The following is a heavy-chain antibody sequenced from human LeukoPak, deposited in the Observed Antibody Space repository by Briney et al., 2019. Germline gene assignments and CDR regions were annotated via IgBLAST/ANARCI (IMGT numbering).Heavy chain of an antibody. CDR2: INPNSGGT. Sequence: ASAKVSCKASGYTFTGYYMHWVRQAPGQGLEWMGWINPNSGGTNYAQKFQGRVTMTRDTSISTAYMELSSLRSDDTAVYYCPRLWFGEGSDWFDPWGQGTLVTVSS. CDR3: PRLWFGEGSDWFDP. D-gene: IGHD3-10*01. J-gene: IGHJ5*02. CDR1: GYTFTGYY. V-gene: IGHV1-2*02.